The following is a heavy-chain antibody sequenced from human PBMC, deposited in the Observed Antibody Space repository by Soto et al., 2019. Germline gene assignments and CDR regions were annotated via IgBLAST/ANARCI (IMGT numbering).Heavy chain of an antibody. J-gene: IGHJ4*02. CDR2: INAYKGNT. Sequence: ASVKVSCKASGYTFSSNGIIWVRQAPGQGLERMGWINAYKGNTNYAQKFQGRVTMTTDTSTSTAYMELRSLRSDDTAVYYCARPQRDCSGDNCYSPSDYWGQGTPVTVSS. CDR1: GYTFSSNG. V-gene: IGHV1-18*01. D-gene: IGHD2-15*01. CDR3: ARPQRDCSGDNCYSPSDY.